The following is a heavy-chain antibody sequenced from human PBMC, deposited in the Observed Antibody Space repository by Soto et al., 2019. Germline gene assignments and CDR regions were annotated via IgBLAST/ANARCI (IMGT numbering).Heavy chain of an antibody. Sequence: SVKVSCKASGVTFSSYAISWGRRAPGQGLEWMGGIIPIFGTANYAQKFQGRVTITADKSTSTAYMELSSLRSEDTAVYYCARPLHRNYYYYGMDVWGQGTTVTGS. V-gene: IGHV1-69*06. CDR1: GVTFSSYA. CDR2: IIPIFGTA. CDR3: ARPLHRNYYYYGMDV. J-gene: IGHJ6*02.